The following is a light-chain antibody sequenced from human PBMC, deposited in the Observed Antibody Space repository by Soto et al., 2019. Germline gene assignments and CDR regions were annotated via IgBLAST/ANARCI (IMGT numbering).Light chain of an antibody. J-gene: IGLJ3*02. Sequence: QSVLTQPPSVSGAPGQRVTISCTGSSSNIGAGYDVHWYQQLPGTAPKLLIYGNSNRPSGVPDRFSGSKSGTSASLAITGLQADDEADYSCQSYDSSLSGFWVFGGGTKLTVL. CDR2: GNS. V-gene: IGLV1-40*01. CDR1: SSNIGAGYD. CDR3: QSYDSSLSGFWV.